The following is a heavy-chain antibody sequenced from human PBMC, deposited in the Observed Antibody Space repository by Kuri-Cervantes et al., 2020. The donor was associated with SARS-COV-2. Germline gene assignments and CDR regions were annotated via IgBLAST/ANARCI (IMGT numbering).Heavy chain of an antibody. D-gene: IGHD3-10*01. CDR2: ISGSGGST. Sequence: GESLKISCAASGFTFSSYAMHWVRQAPGKGLEWVSAISGSGGSTYYADSVKGRFTISRDNSKNTLYLQMNSLRAEDTAVYYCAKEGAMVRGVILAFDYWGQGTLVTVSS. CDR3: AKEGAMVRGVILAFDY. J-gene: IGHJ4*02. CDR1: GFTFSSYA. V-gene: IGHV3-23*01.